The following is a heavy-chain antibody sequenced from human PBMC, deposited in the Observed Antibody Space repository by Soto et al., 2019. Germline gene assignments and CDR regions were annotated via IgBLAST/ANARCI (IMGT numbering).Heavy chain of an antibody. J-gene: IGHJ4*02. D-gene: IGHD6-19*01. V-gene: IGHV4-34*01. CDR3: ARVHKQWLAYYFDY. Sequence: QVQLQQWGAGLLKPSETLSLTCAVYGGSFSGYYWSWIRQPPGKGLEWIGEINHSGSTNYNPALKSRVTISVDTSKNQFSLKLSSVTAADTAVYYCARVHKQWLAYYFDYWGQGTLVTVSS. CDR1: GGSFSGYY. CDR2: INHSGST.